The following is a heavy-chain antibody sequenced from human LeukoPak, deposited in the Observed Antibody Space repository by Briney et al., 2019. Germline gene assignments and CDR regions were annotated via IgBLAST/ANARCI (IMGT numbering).Heavy chain of an antibody. CDR3: ARGNYYGQDY. Sequence: GGSLRLSCAASGIIITSYWMSWVRQTPGKGLEWVANIKQDGSEKNYVDSVKGRFTISRDNAKNALYLQMNSLRAEDTAVYYCARGNYYGQDYWGQGTLVTVSS. CDR2: IKQDGSEK. V-gene: IGHV3-7*01. CDR1: GIIITSYW. D-gene: IGHD3-10*01. J-gene: IGHJ4*02.